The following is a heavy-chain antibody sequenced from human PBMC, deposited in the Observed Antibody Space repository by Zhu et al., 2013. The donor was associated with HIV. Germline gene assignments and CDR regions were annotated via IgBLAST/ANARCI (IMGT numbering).Heavy chain of an antibody. J-gene: IGHJ6*02. CDR1: GGTFSSYA. D-gene: IGHD6-13*01. V-gene: IGHV1-69*01. CDR2: IIPIFGTA. CDR3: ARVPPKYSSSWYRSLAYYYYGMDV. Sequence: QVQLVQSGAEVKKPGSSVKVSCKASGGTFSSYAISWVRQAPGQGLEWMGGIIPIFGTANYAQKFQGRVTITADESTSTAYMELSSLRSEDTAVYYCARVPPKYSSSWYRSLAYYYYGMDVWGQGTTVTVSS.